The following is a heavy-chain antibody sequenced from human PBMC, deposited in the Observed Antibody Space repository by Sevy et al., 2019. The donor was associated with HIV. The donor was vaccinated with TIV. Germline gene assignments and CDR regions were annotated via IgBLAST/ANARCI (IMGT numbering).Heavy chain of an antibody. V-gene: IGHV4-4*07. J-gene: IGHJ4*02. CDR3: ARVSSPGIAAGDHAFDY. CDR2: IYTSGST. CDR1: GGSISSYY. Sequence: SETLSLTCTVSGGSISSYYWSWIRQPAGKGLEWIGRIYTSGSTNYNPSLKSRVTMSVDTSKNQFSLKLSSVTAADTAVYYGARVSSPGIAAGDHAFDYWGQGTLVTVSS. D-gene: IGHD6-13*01.